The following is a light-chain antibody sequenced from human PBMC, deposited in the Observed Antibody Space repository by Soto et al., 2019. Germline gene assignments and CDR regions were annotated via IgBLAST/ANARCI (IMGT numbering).Light chain of an antibody. V-gene: IGKV2-24*01. J-gene: IGKJ2*01. Sequence: DIVMTQTPLSSPVTLGQPASISCRSSQSLVHSDGNTYLSWLQQRPGQPPRLIIYAISNRFSGVPDRCSGSGAGTDISLKISRVEAEGVGVYYCIQSKRPYTFGQGTNLEIK. CDR3: IQSKRPYT. CDR1: QSLVHSDGNTY. CDR2: AIS.